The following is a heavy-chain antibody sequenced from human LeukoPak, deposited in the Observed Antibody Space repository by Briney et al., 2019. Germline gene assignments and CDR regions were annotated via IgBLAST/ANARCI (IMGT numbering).Heavy chain of an antibody. CDR1: GFTFSSYA. CDR3: AKDSLRERIVGSTTRGVNDY. V-gene: IGHV3-23*01. J-gene: IGHJ4*02. D-gene: IGHD1-26*01. Sequence: GGSLRLSCAASGFTFSSYAMSWVRQAPGKGLEWVSAISGSGCSTYYADSVKGRFTISRDNSKNTLYLQMNSLRGEDTAVYYCAKDSLRERIVGSTTRGVNDYWGQGTLVTVSS. CDR2: ISGSGCST.